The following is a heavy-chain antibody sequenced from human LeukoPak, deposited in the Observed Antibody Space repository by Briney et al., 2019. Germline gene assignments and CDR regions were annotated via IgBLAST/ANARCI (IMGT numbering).Heavy chain of an antibody. CDR3: ARDNGYQLPVDY. J-gene: IGHJ4*02. Sequence: SETLSLTCIVSGYSISSGYYWGWIRQPPGKGLEWIGSIYHSGSTYYNPSLKSRVTISVDTSKNQFSLKLSSVTAADTAVYYCARDNGYQLPVDYWGQGTLVTVSS. V-gene: IGHV4-38-2*02. CDR2: IYHSGST. CDR1: GYSISSGYY. D-gene: IGHD2-2*01.